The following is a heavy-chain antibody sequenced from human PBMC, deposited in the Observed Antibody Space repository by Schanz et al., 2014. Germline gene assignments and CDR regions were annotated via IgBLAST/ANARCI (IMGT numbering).Heavy chain of an antibody. CDR3: ARDLTVDTGYVVHYYYYGMDV. J-gene: IGHJ6*02. Sequence: QVQLVQSGAEVKKPGSSVKVSCKASGGTFSTYTISWVRQARGQGLEWVGRFIPILDVGNYAQQFQGRVTFTADKSTSTADMELSSLRSEDTAVYYCARDLTVDTGYVVHYYYYGMDVWGQGTTVTVSS. D-gene: IGHD5-12*01. CDR1: GGTFSTYT. V-gene: IGHV1-69*08. CDR2: FIPILDVG.